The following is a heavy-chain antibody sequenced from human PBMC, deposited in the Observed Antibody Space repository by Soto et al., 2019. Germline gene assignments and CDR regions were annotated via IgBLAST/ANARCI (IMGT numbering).Heavy chain of an antibody. V-gene: IGHV5-51*01. CDR1: GYSFTSYW. CDR3: AKYQAVAGQIDAFDI. Sequence: PGESLKISCKGSGYSFTSYWIGWVRQMPGKGLEWMGIIYPGDSDTRYSPSFQGQVTISADKSISTAYLQWSSLKASDTAMYYCAKYQAVAGQIDAFDIWGQGTMVTVSS. CDR2: IYPGDSDT. J-gene: IGHJ3*02. D-gene: IGHD6-19*01.